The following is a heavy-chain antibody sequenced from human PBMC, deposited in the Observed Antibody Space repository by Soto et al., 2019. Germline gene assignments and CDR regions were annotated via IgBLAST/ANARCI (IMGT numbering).Heavy chain of an antibody. CDR2: IKQDGSEK. CDR3: ATTKTYSSSWYDLDY. Sequence: GGSLRLSCAASGFTFSSYWMSWVRQAPGKGLEWVANIKQDGSEKYYVDSVKGRFTISRDNAKNSLYLQMNSLRAEDTAVYYCATTKTYSSSWYDLDYWGQGTLVTVSS. CDR1: GFTFSSYW. J-gene: IGHJ4*02. V-gene: IGHV3-7*01. D-gene: IGHD6-13*01.